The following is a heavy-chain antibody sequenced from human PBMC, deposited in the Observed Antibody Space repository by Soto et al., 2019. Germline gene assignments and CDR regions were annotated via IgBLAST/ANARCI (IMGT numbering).Heavy chain of an antibody. CDR2: IIPIFGTA. V-gene: IGHV1-69*06. J-gene: IGHJ6*04. CDR1: GGTFISCA. Sequence: SVRVSCKASGGTFISCAISWVRQAPGQGLEWMGWIIPIFGTANYAQKFQGRVTITADKSTSTGCMELSSLRSEETAVYYCARDRVRYNWHYFFYHYYGMDVWGK. D-gene: IGHD1-7*01. CDR3: ARDRVRYNWHYFFYHYYGMDV.